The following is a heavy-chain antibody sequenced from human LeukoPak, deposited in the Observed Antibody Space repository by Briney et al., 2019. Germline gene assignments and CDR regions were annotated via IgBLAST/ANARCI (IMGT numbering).Heavy chain of an antibody. J-gene: IGHJ4*02. CDR3: VKDPTGAYGDRRSFDY. CDR1: GFTFSSNA. Sequence: GGSLRLSCSASGFTFSSNAMHWVRQAPGKGLEYVSAISSSGGSTSYADSAKDRFTISRDNSKNTVYLQMSSLRTEDTAVYYCVKDPTGAYGDRRSFDYWGQGTLVTVSS. V-gene: IGHV3-64D*06. D-gene: IGHD4-17*01. CDR2: ISSSGGST.